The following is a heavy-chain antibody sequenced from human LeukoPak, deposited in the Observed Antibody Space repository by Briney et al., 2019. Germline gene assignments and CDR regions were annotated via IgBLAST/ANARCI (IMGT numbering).Heavy chain of an antibody. V-gene: IGHV3-30-3*01. CDR1: GYSFSSYA. CDR2: ISYDGSNK. J-gene: IGHJ5*02. D-gene: IGHD2-21*02. Sequence: GESLKISCKGSGYSFSSYAMHWVRQAPGKGLEWVAVISYDGSNKYYADSVKGRFTISRDNSKNTLYLQMNSLRAEDTAVYYCARDSCGGDCLRWFDPWGQGTLVTVSS. CDR3: ARDSCGGDCLRWFDP.